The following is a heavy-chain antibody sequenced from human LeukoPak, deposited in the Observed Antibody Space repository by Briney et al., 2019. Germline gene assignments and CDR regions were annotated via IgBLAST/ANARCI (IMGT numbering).Heavy chain of an antibody. Sequence: GGSLRLSCAASGFTFSSYEMNWVRQAPGKGLEGVSYISSSGSTLYYAHSVKGRFTIPRDSSKNTLYLQMNSLRADGTVVYCCAKDKFSPFDYWGQGTLVTVSS. V-gene: IGHV3-48*03. CDR3: AKDKFSPFDY. J-gene: IGHJ4*02. CDR1: GFTFSSYE. CDR2: ISSSGSTL.